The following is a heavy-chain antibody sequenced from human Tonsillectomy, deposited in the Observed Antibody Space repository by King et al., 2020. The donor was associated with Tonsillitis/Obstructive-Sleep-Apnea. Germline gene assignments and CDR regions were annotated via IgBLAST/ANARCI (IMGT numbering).Heavy chain of an antibody. CDR3: ARGPRCCGAGSCLVTGYFDY. CDR1: GGSFSGYY. Sequence: VQLQQWGAGLLKPSETLSLICAVYGGSFSGYYWNWIRQPPGKGLEWIGEINHSGSINYNPSPRTRVTISVDTSKNKFSLKLSAVTAGDTAVYYCARGPRCCGAGSCLVTGYFDYWGQGTLVTVSS. CDR2: INHSGSI. V-gene: IGHV4-34*01. J-gene: IGHJ4*02. D-gene: IGHD2-15*01.